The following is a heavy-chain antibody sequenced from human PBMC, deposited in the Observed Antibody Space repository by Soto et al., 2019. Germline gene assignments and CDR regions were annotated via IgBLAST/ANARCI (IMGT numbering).Heavy chain of an antibody. D-gene: IGHD3-9*01. CDR2: IYYSGST. CDR3: ARLEDSPGWLLLFSWFDP. V-gene: IGHV4-39*01. CDR1: GGSISSSSYY. Sequence: PSETLSLTCTVSGGSISSSSYYWGWIRQPPGKGLEWIGSIYYSGSTYYNPSLKSRVTISVDTSKNQFSLKLSSVTAADTAVYYCARLEDSPGWLLLFSWFDPWGQGTLVTVPS. J-gene: IGHJ5*02.